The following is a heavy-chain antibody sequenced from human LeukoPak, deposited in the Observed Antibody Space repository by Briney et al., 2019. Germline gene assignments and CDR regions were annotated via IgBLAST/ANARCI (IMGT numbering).Heavy chain of an antibody. J-gene: IGHJ6*02. CDR2: IYTSGST. Sequence: SETLSLTCTVSGGSISSYYWSWIRQPPGKGLEWIGYIYTSGSTNYNPSLKSRVTISVDTSKNQFSLKLSSVTAADTAVYYCARVGEDGMDVWGQGTTVTVSS. D-gene: IGHD2-15*01. CDR3: ARVGEDGMDV. CDR1: GGSISSYY. V-gene: IGHV4-4*09.